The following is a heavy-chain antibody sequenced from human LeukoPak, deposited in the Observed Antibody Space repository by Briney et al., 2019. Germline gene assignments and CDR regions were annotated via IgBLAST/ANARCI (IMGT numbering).Heavy chain of an antibody. CDR3: AKGDSKTIFGVVIPFDY. Sequence: GGSLRLSCAASGFTFSSYAMSWVRQAPGKGLEWVSAISGSGGSTYYADSVKGRFTISRDNSKNTLYLQMNSLGAEDTAVYYCAKGDSKTIFGVVIPFDYWGQGTLVTVSS. CDR1: GFTFSSYA. V-gene: IGHV3-23*01. D-gene: IGHD3-3*01. CDR2: ISGSGGST. J-gene: IGHJ4*02.